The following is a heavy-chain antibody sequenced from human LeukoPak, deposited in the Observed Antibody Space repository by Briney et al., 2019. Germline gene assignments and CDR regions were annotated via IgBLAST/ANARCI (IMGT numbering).Heavy chain of an antibody. CDR1: GGSINYYY. J-gene: IGHJ4*02. Sequence: PSETLSLTCSVSGGSINYYYWGWLGQPPGKGLEWIGYISYSGSTHYYPSLKSRATVSVDTSKNQFSLKLNSVTAADTAVYYCARSGVGSSGYPHFFDYWGQGTLVTVSS. V-gene: IGHV4-59*01. CDR2: ISYSGST. D-gene: IGHD3-22*01. CDR3: ARSGVGSSGYPHFFDY.